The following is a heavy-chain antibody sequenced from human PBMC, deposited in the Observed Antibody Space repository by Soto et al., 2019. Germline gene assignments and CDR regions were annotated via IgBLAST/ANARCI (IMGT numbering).Heavy chain of an antibody. J-gene: IGHJ4*02. CDR2: IYYRGNA. D-gene: IGHD3-9*01. CDR1: DDSINSDKYY. CDR3: ARLEGLATISYYFDF. Sequence: QLQLQESGPGLVKPSETLSLTCSVSDDSINSDKYYWGWIRQPPGKGLEWIGSIYYRGNAYYNPSHQTRVTISLDKPKSQFSLQLNSVTAADSAVYFCARLEGLATISYYFDFWGPGALVTVSS. V-gene: IGHV4-39*01.